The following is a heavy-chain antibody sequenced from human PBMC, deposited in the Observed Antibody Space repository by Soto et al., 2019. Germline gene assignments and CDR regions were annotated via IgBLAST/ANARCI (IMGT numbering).Heavy chain of an antibody. Sequence: LRLSCVGSAFPFSNYGMHWVRQAPGKGLEWVAVISYEGSIKDYTDSVKGRFTISRDVPTNTLYLQMNSLRPEDTAVYYCVRPGRPLWSGRYFFDYWGQGTQVTVSS. V-gene: IGHV3-30*03. D-gene: IGHD3-3*01. CDR2: ISYEGSIK. CDR3: VRPGRPLWSGRYFFDY. CDR1: AFPFSNYG. J-gene: IGHJ4*02.